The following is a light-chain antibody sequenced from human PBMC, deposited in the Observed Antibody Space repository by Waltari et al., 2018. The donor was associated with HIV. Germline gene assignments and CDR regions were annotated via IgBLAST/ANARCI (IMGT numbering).Light chain of an antibody. Sequence: QSVLTQPPSVSGAPGQRVTISCTGSSSNIGAGYDVHWYQQLPGTAPKLLIYVTRIRPPGVPALFSGAKSGTSASLAITGLQAEDYADYYCPSYDSSLSGFYVFGTGTKVTVL. V-gene: IGLV1-40*01. CDR1: SSNIGAGYD. CDR3: PSYDSSLSGFYV. J-gene: IGLJ1*01. CDR2: VTR.